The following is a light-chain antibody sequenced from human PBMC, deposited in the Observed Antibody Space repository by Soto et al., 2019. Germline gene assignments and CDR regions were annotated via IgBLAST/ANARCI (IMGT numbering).Light chain of an antibody. CDR3: KTWGTGIVV. V-gene: IGLV4-69*01. Sequence: QPVLTQSPSASASLGASVKLTCTLSSGHNSYAIAWHQQQPEKGPRYLMNLNSDGSHSKGDGIPDRFSGSSSGAERYLTISSLQSEDEADYYCKTWGTGIVVFGGGTKLTVL. J-gene: IGLJ2*01. CDR2: LNSDGSH. CDR1: SGHNSYA.